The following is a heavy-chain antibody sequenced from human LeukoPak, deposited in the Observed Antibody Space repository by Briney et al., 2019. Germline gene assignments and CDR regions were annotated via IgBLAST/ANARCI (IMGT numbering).Heavy chain of an antibody. CDR2: ISGSGGST. CDR1: GFTFSSYA. Sequence: GGSLRLSCAASGFTFSSYAMSWVRQAPGKGLEWVSAISGSGGSTYYADSVKGRFTISRDNSKNTLYLQMNSLRAEDTAVYYCAKGGSGRSYGGVLISYYYYYMDVWGKGTTVTVSS. CDR3: AKGGSGRSYGGVLISYYYYYMDV. V-gene: IGHV3-23*01. J-gene: IGHJ6*03. D-gene: IGHD3-16*01.